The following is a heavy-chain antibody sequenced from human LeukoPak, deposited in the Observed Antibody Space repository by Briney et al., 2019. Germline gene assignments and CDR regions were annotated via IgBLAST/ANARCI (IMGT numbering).Heavy chain of an antibody. Sequence: GGSLRLSCAASGFTFSSYGMHWVRQAPGKGLEWVEVIWYDGSNKYYADSVKGRFTISRDNSKNTLYLQMSSLRAEDTAVYYCAREGTYSGSYFDYWGQGTLVTVSS. CDR2: IWYDGSNK. D-gene: IGHD1-26*01. V-gene: IGHV3-33*01. CDR3: AREGTYSGSYFDY. J-gene: IGHJ4*02. CDR1: GFTFSSYG.